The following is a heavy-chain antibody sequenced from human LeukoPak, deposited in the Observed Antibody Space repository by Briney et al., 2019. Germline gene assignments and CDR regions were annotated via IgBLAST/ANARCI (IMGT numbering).Heavy chain of an antibody. J-gene: IGHJ6*03. CDR2: INHSGST. CDR1: GGSFSGYY. V-gene: IGHV4-34*01. Sequence: PSETLSLTCAVYGGSFSGYYWSWIRQPPGKGLEWIGEINHSGSTNYNPSLKSRVTISVDTSKNQFSLKLSSVTAADTAVYYCARGRSGYSYGYPYYYYMDVWGKGTTVTVSS. CDR3: ARGRSGYSYGYPYYYYMDV. D-gene: IGHD5-18*01.